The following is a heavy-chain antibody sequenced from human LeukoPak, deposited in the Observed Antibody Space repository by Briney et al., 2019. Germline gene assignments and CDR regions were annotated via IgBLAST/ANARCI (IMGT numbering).Heavy chain of an antibody. J-gene: IGHJ6*03. Sequence: GASVKVSCKASGYTFTSYAMNWVRQVPGQGLEWMGGIIPYFATANYAQKFQGRLTISADTSTKMVYMELGSLRFEDTAVYYCARDRETRGVLQGNFESMDVWGKGTPVTVSS. D-gene: IGHD3-10*01. V-gene: IGHV1-69*06. CDR1: GYTFTSYA. CDR2: IIPYFATA. CDR3: ARDRETRGVLQGNFESMDV.